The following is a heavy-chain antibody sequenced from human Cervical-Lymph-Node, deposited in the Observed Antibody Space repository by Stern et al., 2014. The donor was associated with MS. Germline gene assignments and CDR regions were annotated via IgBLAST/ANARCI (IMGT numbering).Heavy chain of an antibody. J-gene: IGHJ4*02. CDR3: ARGGGYSYSALDY. CDR2: ITPNSGGT. Sequence: QVPLVQSGAEVKKPGASVKVSCKASAYTITDYYTHWVRQAPGHGLEWMGWITPNSGGTYSAQKFQCRLTMTRDTSISTAYMELSSLRSDDTAVYYCARGGGYSYSALDYWGQGTQVTVSS. V-gene: IGHV1-2*02. D-gene: IGHD3-10*01. CDR1: AYTITDYY.